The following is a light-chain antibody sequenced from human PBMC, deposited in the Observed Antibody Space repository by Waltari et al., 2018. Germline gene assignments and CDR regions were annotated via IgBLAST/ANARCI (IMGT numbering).Light chain of an antibody. V-gene: IGKV1-12*01. CDR1: QAISSW. Sequence: DIQMTQSPSSVSASVGDRVTITCRAIQAISSWLAWYQQKPGKAPKLLIYAASSLQSGVPSRFSGSGFETDFTLTISSLQPQDFATYFCQQFDTFPLTFGQGTRLEIK. CDR2: AAS. CDR3: QQFDTFPLT. J-gene: IGKJ5*01.